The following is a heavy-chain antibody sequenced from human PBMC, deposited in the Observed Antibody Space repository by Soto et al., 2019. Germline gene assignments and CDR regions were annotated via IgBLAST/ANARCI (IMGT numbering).Heavy chain of an antibody. CDR2: IWYDGSKT. CDR3: ARQDCSTTNCYGRQDYFGLDV. V-gene: IGHV3-33*01. D-gene: IGHD2-2*01. CDR1: GFTFSGYG. J-gene: IGHJ6*02. Sequence: GGSLRLSCATSGFTFSGYGMHWVRQAPGKGLERVSFIWYDGSKTYYADSVKGRFTISRDNSKHTLYLQMDSLRAEDTAVYYCARQDCSTTNCYGRQDYFGLDVWGQGTTVTVSS.